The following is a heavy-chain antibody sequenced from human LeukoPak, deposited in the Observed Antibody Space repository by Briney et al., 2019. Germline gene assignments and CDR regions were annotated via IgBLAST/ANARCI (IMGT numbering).Heavy chain of an antibody. Sequence: GGSLRLSCAASGFTFSDYYMSWIRQAPGKGLEWVSAISGSGGSTYYADSVKGRFTISRDNSKNTLYLQMNSLRAEDTAIYYCANLFRDCWGQGTLVTVSS. CDR1: GFTFSDYY. V-gene: IGHV3-23*01. J-gene: IGHJ4*02. CDR3: ANLFRDC. D-gene: IGHD2-21*01. CDR2: ISGSGGST.